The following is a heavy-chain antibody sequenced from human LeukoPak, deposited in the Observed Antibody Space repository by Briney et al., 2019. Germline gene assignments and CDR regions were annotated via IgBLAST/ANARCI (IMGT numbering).Heavy chain of an antibody. V-gene: IGHV1-24*01. D-gene: IGHD1-26*01. CDR2: FDPEDGET. J-gene: IGHJ5*02. Sequence: ASVKVSFKVSGYTLTELSMHWVRQAPGKGLEWMGGFDPEDGETIYAQKFQGRVTMTEDTSTDTAYMELSSLRSEDTAVYYCATGSSGATHFPFDPWGQGTLVTVSS. CDR3: ATGSSGATHFPFDP. CDR1: GYTLTELS.